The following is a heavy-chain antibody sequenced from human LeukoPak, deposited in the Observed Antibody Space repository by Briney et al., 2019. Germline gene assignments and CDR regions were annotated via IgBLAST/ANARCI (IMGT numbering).Heavy chain of an antibody. J-gene: IGHJ3*02. Sequence: SETLSLTCTVSGGSISSSSYYWGWIRQPPGKGLEWIGSIYYSGSTYYNPSLKSRVTISVDTSKNQFSLKLSSVTAADTAVYYCARVYGDYIPSDAFDIWGQGTMVTVSS. CDR1: GGSISSSSYY. V-gene: IGHV4-39*01. CDR2: IYYSGST. D-gene: IGHD4-17*01. CDR3: ARVYGDYIPSDAFDI.